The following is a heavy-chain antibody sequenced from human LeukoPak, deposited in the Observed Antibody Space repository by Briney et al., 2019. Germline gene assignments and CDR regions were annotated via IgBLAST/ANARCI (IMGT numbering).Heavy chain of an antibody. Sequence: ASVKVSCKASGGTFSSYAISWVRQAPGQGLEWMGRIIPILGIANYAQKFQGRVTITADKSTSTAYMELSSLRSEDTAVYYCARGSYYVSSPGYYGMDVWGQGTTVTVSS. CDR1: GGTFSSYA. V-gene: IGHV1-69*04. D-gene: IGHD3-22*01. CDR2: IIPILGIA. CDR3: ARGSYYVSSPGYYGMDV. J-gene: IGHJ6*02.